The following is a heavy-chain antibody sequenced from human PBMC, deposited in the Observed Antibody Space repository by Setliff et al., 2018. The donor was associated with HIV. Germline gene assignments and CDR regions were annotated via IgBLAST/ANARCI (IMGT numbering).Heavy chain of an antibody. CDR3: ASTYCGGDCYSRYFQH. J-gene: IGHJ1*01. Sequence: PSETLSLTCTVSGGSISSHYWSWIRQPPGKGLEWIGSIYYSGSTNYNPSLKNRVTISVDTSKNQFSLKLSSVTAADTAVYYRASTYCGGDCYSRYFQHWGQGTLVTVSS. D-gene: IGHD2-21*02. V-gene: IGHV4-59*11. CDR1: GGSISSHY. CDR2: IYYSGST.